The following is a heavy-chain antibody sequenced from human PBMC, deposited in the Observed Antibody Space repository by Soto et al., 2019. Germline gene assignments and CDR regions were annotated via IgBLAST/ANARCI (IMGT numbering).Heavy chain of an antibody. V-gene: IGHV1-18*01. J-gene: IGHJ6*02. CDR2: ISADNGNT. CDR3: ARCLQQDYYHGMDV. Sequence: QAQLVQSGAEVKKPGASVKVSCKASGYTFYSHSISWVRQAPGQGREWMGRISADNGNTNYAQKFRGRVTMTTDTSTSTVYMEPRNLRSDDTAVYYCARCLQQDYYHGMDVWGQGTTVTVSS. CDR1: GYTFYSHS. D-gene: IGHD1-1*01.